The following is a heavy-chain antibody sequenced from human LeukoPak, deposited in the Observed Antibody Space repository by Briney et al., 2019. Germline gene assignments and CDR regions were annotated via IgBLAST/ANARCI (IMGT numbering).Heavy chain of an antibody. D-gene: IGHD3-22*01. V-gene: IGHV3-7*03. CDR2: IKQDGSEK. CDR3: AKALPNYYDSSGPSYFDY. Sequence: SGGSLRLSCAASGFTFSNYWMSWVRQAPGKGLEWVANIKQDGSEKDYVDFMKGRFTISRDNAKNSVYLQVNSLRAEDTAVYYCAKALPNYYDSSGPSYFDYWGQGTLVTVSS. J-gene: IGHJ4*02. CDR1: GFTFSNYW.